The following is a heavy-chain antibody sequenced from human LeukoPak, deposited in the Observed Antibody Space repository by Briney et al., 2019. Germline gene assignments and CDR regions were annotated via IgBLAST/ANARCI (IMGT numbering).Heavy chain of an antibody. CDR1: GGSISSSSYY. D-gene: IGHD6-19*01. Sequence: SETLSLTCTVSGGSISSSSYYWGWIRQPPGKGLEWIGSIYYSGSTYYNPSLKGRVTISVDTSKNQFSLKLSSVTAADTAVYYCASTGYSSGWYKRWGQGTLVTVSS. CDR2: IYYSGST. V-gene: IGHV4-39*01. J-gene: IGHJ4*02. CDR3: ASTGYSSGWYKR.